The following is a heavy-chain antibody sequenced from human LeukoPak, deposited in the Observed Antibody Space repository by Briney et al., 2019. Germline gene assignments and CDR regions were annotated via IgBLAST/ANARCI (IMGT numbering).Heavy chain of an antibody. Sequence: SQTLSLTCTVSGGSISSGGYYWSWIRQHPGKGLEWIGYIYYSGSTYYNPSLKSRVTISVDTSKNQFSLKLSSVTAADTAVYYCARTYYDFWSGDHKPFDYWGQGTLVTVSS. CDR2: IYYSGST. V-gene: IGHV4-31*03. D-gene: IGHD3-3*01. CDR1: GGSISSGGYY. J-gene: IGHJ4*02. CDR3: ARTYYDFWSGDHKPFDY.